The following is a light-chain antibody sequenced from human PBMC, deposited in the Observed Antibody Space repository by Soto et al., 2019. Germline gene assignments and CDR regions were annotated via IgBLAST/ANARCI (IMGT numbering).Light chain of an antibody. Sequence: QSVLTQPASVSGSPGQSITISCTGTRSDIGAYNFVSWYQQHPGEVPKLILYDVNVRPSGVSNRFSGSKSGHTASLTNSGLQAEDEADYYCTSWTTSTTMIFGGGTKVTVL. CDR1: RSDIGAYNF. CDR3: TSWTTSTTMI. J-gene: IGLJ2*01. CDR2: DVN. V-gene: IGLV2-14*03.